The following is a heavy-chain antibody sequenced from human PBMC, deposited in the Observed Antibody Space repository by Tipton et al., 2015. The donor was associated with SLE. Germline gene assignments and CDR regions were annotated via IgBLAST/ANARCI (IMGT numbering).Heavy chain of an antibody. Sequence: AVSGFTFSSYGMHWVRQAPGKGLEWVAVISYDGSNKYYADSVKGRFTISRDNSKNTLYLQMNSLRAEDTAVYYCAKDGNYDFWSGYFDYWGQGTLVTVSS. CDR3: AKDGNYDFWSGYFDY. V-gene: IGHV3-30*18. CDR2: ISYDGSNK. J-gene: IGHJ4*02. D-gene: IGHD3-3*01. CDR1: GFTFSSYG.